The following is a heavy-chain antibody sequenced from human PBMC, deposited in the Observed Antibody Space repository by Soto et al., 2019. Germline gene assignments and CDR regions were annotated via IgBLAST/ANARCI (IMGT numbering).Heavy chain of an antibody. CDR2: IYSGGST. J-gene: IGHJ4*02. Sequence: GGSLRLSCAASGFTVSSNYMSWVRQAPGKGLEWVSVIYSGGSTYYADSVKGRFTISRDNSKNTLYLQMNSLRAEDTAVYYCARASSGWYEGGSDYWGQGTLVTVSS. V-gene: IGHV3-53*01. CDR3: ARASSGWYEGGSDY. CDR1: GFTVSSNY. D-gene: IGHD6-19*01.